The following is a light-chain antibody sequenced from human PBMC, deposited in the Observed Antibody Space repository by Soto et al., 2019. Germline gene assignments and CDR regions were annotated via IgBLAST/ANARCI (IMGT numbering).Light chain of an antibody. CDR1: QSVSSSY. CDR2: DAS. Sequence: EIVLTQSPGTLSLSPGERATLSCRASQSVSSSYLAWYQQKPGQAPRLLIYDASNRATGIPARFSGSGSGTEFSLTISSLQSEDFAVYYCQQYGSSGTVGQGTKVDIK. CDR3: QQYGSSGT. J-gene: IGKJ1*01. V-gene: IGKV3-20*01.